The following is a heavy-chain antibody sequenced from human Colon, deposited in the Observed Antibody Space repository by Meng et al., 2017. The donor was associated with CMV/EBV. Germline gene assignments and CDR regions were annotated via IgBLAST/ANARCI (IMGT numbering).Heavy chain of an antibody. CDR1: GFTFSTFA. J-gene: IGHJ6*02. V-gene: IGHV3-23*03. CDR2: IYSGGGDT. CDR3: ATSRGPGGYFYGMDA. Sequence: LKISCATSGFTFSTFAMSWVRQAPGKGLEWVSLIYSGGGDTYYGDSVKGRFTISRDNAKNMLYLQMNSLRAEDTAVYYCATSRGPGGYFYGMDAWGQGTTVTVSS. D-gene: IGHD1/OR15-1a*01.